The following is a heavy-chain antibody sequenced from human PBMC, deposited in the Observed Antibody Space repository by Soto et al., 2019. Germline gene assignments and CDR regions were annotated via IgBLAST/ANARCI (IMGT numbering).Heavy chain of an antibody. CDR3: ARVPRGVYYGMDV. D-gene: IGHD3-10*01. CDR2: INPNSGTT. CDR1: GYTFTDYY. J-gene: IGHJ6*02. Sequence: QVQLGQSGAEVKKPGASVKVSCKASGYTFTDYYMHWVRQAPGQRLEWMGWINPNSGTTNYAQKFQGWVTMTRDTSITTVYMEVSRLRSDDTAVYYCARVPRGVYYGMDVWGQGTTVTVSS. V-gene: IGHV1-2*04.